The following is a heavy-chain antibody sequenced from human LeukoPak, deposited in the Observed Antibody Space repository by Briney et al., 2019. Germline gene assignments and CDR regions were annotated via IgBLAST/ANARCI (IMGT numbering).Heavy chain of an antibody. CDR3: AHRLPGYISGWSQGNFDY. D-gene: IGHD6-19*01. CDR2: IYWDDDK. Sequence: ESGPTLVNPTQTLTLTCTFSGFSLSTSGEGVGWIRQSPGKALEWLALIYWDDDKRCSPSLNSRLTITKDTSKGQVVLTMTNMDPVDTATYYCAHRLPGYISGWSQGNFDYWGQGTLVTVSS. CDR1: GFSLSTSGEG. J-gene: IGHJ4*02. V-gene: IGHV2-5*02.